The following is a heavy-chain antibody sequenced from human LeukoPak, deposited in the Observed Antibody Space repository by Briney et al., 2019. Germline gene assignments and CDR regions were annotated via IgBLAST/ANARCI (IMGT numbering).Heavy chain of an antibody. CDR1: GFKLIGYS. CDR2: INSSSGTI. CDR3: AKEGDNTGYRYFDD. V-gene: IGHV3-48*04. Sequence: GGSLRLSCAASGFKLIGYSMNWVRQAPGNGLEWVSYINSSSGTIIYADSVKGRFTISRDNAKNSLYLQMNSLRAEDTAVYYCAKEGDNTGYRYFDDWGQGTLVTVS. D-gene: IGHD3-22*01. J-gene: IGHJ4*02.